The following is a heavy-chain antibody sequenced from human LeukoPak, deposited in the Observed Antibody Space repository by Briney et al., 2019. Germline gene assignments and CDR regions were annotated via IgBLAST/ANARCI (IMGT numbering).Heavy chain of an antibody. J-gene: IGHJ6*02. D-gene: IGHD2-2*01. CDR1: GGSISSGGYY. CDR2: IYYSGST. CDR3: ARDLVVPAATYYYYYGMDV. Sequence: SETLSLPCTVSGGSISSGGYYWSWIRQHPGKGLEWIGYIYYSGSTYYNPSLKSRVTISVDTSKNQFSLKLSSVTAADTAVYYCARDLVVPAATYYYYYGMDVWGQGTTVTVSS. V-gene: IGHV4-31*03.